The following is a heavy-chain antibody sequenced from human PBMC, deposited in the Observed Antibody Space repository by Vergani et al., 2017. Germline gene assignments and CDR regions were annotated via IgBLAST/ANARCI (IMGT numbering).Heavy chain of an antibody. V-gene: IGHV5-10-1*03. CDR2: IDPSDSYT. CDR1: GYSFTSYW. D-gene: IGHD6-19*01. CDR3: ARRHVEIGAVAGTGVGY. Sequence: EVQLVQSGAEVKKPGESLRISCKGSGYSFTSYWISWVRQMPGKGLEWMGRIDPSDSYTNYSPSFQGHVTISADKSISTAYLQWSSLKASDTAMYYCARRHVEIGAVAGTGVGYWGQGTLVTVSS. J-gene: IGHJ4*02.